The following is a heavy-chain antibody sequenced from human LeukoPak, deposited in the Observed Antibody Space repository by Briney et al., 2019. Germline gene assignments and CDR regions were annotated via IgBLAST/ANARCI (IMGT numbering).Heavy chain of an antibody. V-gene: IGHV4-4*07. D-gene: IGHD3-22*01. CDR3: ASDYYDSSGSLGTFDY. CDR2: IYITGST. J-gene: IGHJ4*02. CDR1: GGSISTYY. Sequence: SETLSLTCGVSGGSISTYYWNWIRQPAGKGLEWIGRIYITGSTHYNPSLTSRVTMSVDTSKNQFSLKLSSVTAADTAVYYCASDYYDSSGSLGTFDYWGQGTLVTVSS.